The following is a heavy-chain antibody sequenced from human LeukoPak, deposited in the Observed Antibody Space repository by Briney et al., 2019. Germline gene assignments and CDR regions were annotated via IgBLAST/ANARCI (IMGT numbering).Heavy chain of an antibody. V-gene: IGHV4-34*01. Sequence: SETLSLTCAVYGGSFSGYYWSWIRQPPGKGLEWIGEINHSGSTNYNPSLKSRVTISVDTSKNQFSLKLSSVTAADTAVYYCARGLRLVVPAANNWFDPWGQGILVTVSS. CDR2: INHSGST. CDR1: GGSFSGYY. J-gene: IGHJ5*02. CDR3: ARGLRLVVPAANNWFDP. D-gene: IGHD2-2*01.